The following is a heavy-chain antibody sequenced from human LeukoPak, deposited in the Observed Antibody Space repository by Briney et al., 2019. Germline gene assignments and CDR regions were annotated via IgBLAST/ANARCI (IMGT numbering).Heavy chain of an antibody. J-gene: IGHJ4*02. V-gene: IGHV1-18*01. Sequence: ASVKVSCKASGYTFNSYGISWVRQAPGQGLEWMGWISAYNGNTNYAQKLQGRVTMTTDTSTNTAYMELRSLRSDDTAVYYCARGVRGIDKYYFDHWGQGTLVTVSS. CDR1: GYTFNSYG. D-gene: IGHD3-10*01. CDR3: ARGVRGIDKYYFDH. CDR2: ISAYNGNT.